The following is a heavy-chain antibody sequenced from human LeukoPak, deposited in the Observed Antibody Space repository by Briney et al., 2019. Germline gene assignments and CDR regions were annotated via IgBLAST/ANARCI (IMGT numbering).Heavy chain of an antibody. D-gene: IGHD6-19*01. Sequence: PSETLSLTCAVYGGSFSGYYWSWIRQPPGKGLEWIGSIYYSGSTYYNPSLKSRVTISVDTSKNQFSLKLSSVTAADTAVYYCASQSSDYYYYGMDVWGQGTTVTVSS. J-gene: IGHJ6*02. CDR2: IYYSGST. CDR1: GGSFSGYY. V-gene: IGHV4-34*01. CDR3: ASQSSDYYYYGMDV.